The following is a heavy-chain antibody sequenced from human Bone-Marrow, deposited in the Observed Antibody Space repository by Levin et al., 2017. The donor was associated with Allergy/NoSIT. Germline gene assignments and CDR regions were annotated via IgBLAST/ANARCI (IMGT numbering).Heavy chain of an antibody. CDR3: TTGPTSRGYSNGNIAVVDF. CDR2: IKSKTDGGTK. J-gene: IGHJ4*02. Sequence: SGGSLRLSCAASGFAFNKAWMSWVRQAPGKGLEWIGHIKSKTDGGTKDYAAPAKGRFTISRDDSKSTLYLQMNSLKTEDTAVYYCTTGPTSRGYSNGNIAVVDFWGQGTLVTVSS. V-gene: IGHV3-15*01. D-gene: IGHD5-18*01. CDR1: GFAFNKAW.